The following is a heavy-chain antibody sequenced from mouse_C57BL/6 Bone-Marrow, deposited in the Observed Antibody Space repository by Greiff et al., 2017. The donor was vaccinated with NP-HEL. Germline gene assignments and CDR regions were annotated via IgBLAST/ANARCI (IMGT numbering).Heavy chain of an antibody. J-gene: IGHJ3*01. CDR1: GYSITSGYY. CDR3: ASSPYTVVAPPEIAY. D-gene: IGHD1-1*01. CDR2: ISYDGSN. Sequence: EVQLQQSGPGLVKPSQSLSLTCSVTGYSITSGYYWNWIRQFPGNKLEWMGYISYDGSNNYNPSLKNRISITRDTSKNQFFLKLNSVTTEDTATYYCASSPYTVVAPPEIAYWGQGTLVTVSA. V-gene: IGHV3-6*01.